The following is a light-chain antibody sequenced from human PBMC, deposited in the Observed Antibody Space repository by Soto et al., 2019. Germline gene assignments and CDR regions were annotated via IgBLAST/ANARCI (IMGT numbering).Light chain of an antibody. Sequence: EIVLTQSPGTLSLSPGERATLSCRASQSVSTSLAWYQQKPGQAPRLLIYGAANRATGIPDRFSGSGSGTDFTLTISRLEPEDFAVYFCQQHGSSPYTFGQGTKVDIK. CDR1: QSVSTS. CDR3: QQHGSSPYT. CDR2: GAA. J-gene: IGKJ2*01. V-gene: IGKV3-20*01.